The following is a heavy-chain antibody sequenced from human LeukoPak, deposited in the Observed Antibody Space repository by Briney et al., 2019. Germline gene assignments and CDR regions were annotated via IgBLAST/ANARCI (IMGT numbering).Heavy chain of an antibody. CDR3: ARATKGFDP. CDR1: GFTFSDYW. CDR2: IKDDGRET. Sequence: PGGSLRLSCTASGFTFSDYWMSWLRQAPGKGLEWVATIKDDGRETYYVDSVKGRFTISRDNAKISLYLQMNSLRVEDTAVYYCARATKGFDPWGQGTLVTVSS. J-gene: IGHJ5*02. V-gene: IGHV3-7*04.